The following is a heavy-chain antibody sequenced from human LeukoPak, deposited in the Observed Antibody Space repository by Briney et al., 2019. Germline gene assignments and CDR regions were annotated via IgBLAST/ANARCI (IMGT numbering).Heavy chain of an antibody. CDR1: GFTFSSYS. Sequence: GGSLRLSCAASGFTFSSYSMNWVRQAPGKGLEWVSYISSSSSTIYYADSVKGRFTISRDNAKNSLHLQMNSLRAEDTAVYYCARDRGDYGESYGMDVWGQGTTVTVSS. J-gene: IGHJ6*02. CDR3: ARDRGDYGESYGMDV. D-gene: IGHD4-17*01. V-gene: IGHV3-48*04. CDR2: ISSSSSTI.